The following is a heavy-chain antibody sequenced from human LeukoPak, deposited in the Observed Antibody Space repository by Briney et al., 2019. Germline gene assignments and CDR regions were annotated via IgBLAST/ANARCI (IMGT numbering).Heavy chain of an antibody. CDR3: ASRLRLYNWFDP. CDR2: INHSGST. Sequence: SVTLSLTCAVYGGSFSGYYWSWIRQPPGKGLEWIGEINHSGSTNYNPSLKSRVTISVDTSKNQFSLKLSSVTAADTAVYYCASRLRLYNWFDPWGQGTLVTVSS. V-gene: IGHV4-34*01. J-gene: IGHJ5*02. D-gene: IGHD3-3*01. CDR1: GGSFSGYY.